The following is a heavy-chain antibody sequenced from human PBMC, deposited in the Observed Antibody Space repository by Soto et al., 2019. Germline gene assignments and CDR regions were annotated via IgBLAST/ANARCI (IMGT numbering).Heavy chain of an antibody. V-gene: IGHV3-13*01. CDR1: GFTFSSYD. Sequence: GGSLRLSCAASGFTFSSYDMHWVRQATGKGLEWVSAIGTAGDTYYPGSVKGRFTISRENAKNSLYLQMNSLRAEDTAVYYCARDFRPYYYDSSGYLDYWGQGTLVTVSS. J-gene: IGHJ4*02. D-gene: IGHD3-22*01. CDR2: IGTAGDT. CDR3: ARDFRPYYYDSSGYLDY.